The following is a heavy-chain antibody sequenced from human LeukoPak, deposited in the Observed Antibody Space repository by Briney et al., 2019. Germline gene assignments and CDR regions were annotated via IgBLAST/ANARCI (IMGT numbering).Heavy chain of an antibody. CDR1: GFTFDDYA. J-gene: IGHJ5*02. V-gene: IGHV3-9*01. D-gene: IGHD3-10*01. Sequence: SGGSLRLSCAASGFTFDDYAMHWVRQAPGKGLEWVSGISWNSGSIGYADSVKGRFTISRDSAKNSLYLQMNSLRAEDTALYYCAKDRGAWGQGTLVTVSS. CDR2: ISWNSGSI. CDR3: AKDRGA.